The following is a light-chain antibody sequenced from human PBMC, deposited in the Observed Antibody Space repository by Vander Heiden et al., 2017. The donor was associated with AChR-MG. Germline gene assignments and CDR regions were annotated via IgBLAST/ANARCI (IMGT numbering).Light chain of an antibody. CDR1: QSISSW. CDR3: KKYESYPYT. Sequence: DVQMTQSPSTLSASVRDTVTLTCRASQSISSWLAWYGQNPGKAPKLLIYKASSFARGVPSRFRGSGFGKEFPLTIRSLQPDVFATYYFKKYESYPYTFGQGTKLEIK. J-gene: IGKJ2*01. V-gene: IGKV1-5*03. CDR2: KAS.